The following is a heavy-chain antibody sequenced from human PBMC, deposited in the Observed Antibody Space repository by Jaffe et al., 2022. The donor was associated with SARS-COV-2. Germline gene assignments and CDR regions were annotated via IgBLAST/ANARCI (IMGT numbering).Heavy chain of an antibody. D-gene: IGHD2-21*01. CDR2: IDSDGTT. Sequence: VQLVESGGGLVQAGGSLRLSCTASGFSIKSHYVTWVRQAPGKGLEWVAVIDSDGTTYYADSFVRGRFIISRDDSNDTVYLQMNGLTLDDTAVYYCARGIKRGARCDPWGQGAQVTVSS. J-gene: IGHJ5*02. CDR1: GFSIKSHY. CDR3: ARGIKRGARCDP. V-gene: IGHV3-66*02.